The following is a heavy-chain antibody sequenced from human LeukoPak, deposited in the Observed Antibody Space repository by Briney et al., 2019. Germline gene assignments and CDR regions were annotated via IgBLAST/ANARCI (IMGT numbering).Heavy chain of an antibody. D-gene: IGHD3-3*01. CDR2: INPNSDGT. V-gene: IGHV1-2*02. J-gene: IGHJ4*02. CDR1: GYTFTGYY. CDR3: ASGPYDFWSGYRLDF. Sequence: ASVKVSCKASGYTFTGYYMHWVRQAPRQGLEWMGWINPNSDGTNYAQKFKGRVTMTRDTSISTAYMELSRLRSDDTAVYYCASGPYDFWSGYRLDFWGQGNLVTVSS.